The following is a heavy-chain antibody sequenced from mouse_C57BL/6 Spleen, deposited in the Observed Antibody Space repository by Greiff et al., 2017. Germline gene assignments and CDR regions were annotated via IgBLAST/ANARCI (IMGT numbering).Heavy chain of an antibody. D-gene: IGHD1-1*01. CDR1: GYAFTNYL. J-gene: IGHJ4*01. CDR2: INPGSGGT. Sequence: QVHVKQSGAELVRPGTSVKVSCKASGYAFTNYLIEWVKQRPGQGLEWIGVINPGSGGTNYNEKFKGKATLTADKSSSTAYMQLSSLTSEDSAVYFCARRYYYGSSLYAMDYWGQGTSVTVSS. CDR3: ARRYYYGSSLYAMDY. V-gene: IGHV1-54*01.